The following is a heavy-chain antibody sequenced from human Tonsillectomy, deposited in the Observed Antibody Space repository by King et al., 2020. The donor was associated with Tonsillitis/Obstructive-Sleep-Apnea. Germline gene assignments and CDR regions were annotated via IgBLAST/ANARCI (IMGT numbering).Heavy chain of an antibody. CDR2: IYFSGST. CDR3: ARLTGVGRAFDY. CDR1: GGSISSDDYY. V-gene: IGHV4-31*01. Sequence: VQLQESGPGLVKPSQTLSLTCTLSGGSISSDDYYWSWIRQHPGKGLEWIGYIYFSGSTYYNASLRSLVTISIDTSKNQISLKLSSVTAADTAVYCCARLTGVGRAFDYWGQGTLVTVSS. J-gene: IGHJ4*02. D-gene: IGHD3-9*01.